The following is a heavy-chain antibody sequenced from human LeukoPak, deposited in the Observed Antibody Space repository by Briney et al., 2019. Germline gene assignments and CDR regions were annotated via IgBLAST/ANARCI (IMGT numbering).Heavy chain of an antibody. CDR1: GFTFSSYW. J-gene: IGHJ3*02. CDR2: ISYDGSNK. V-gene: IGHV3-30-3*01. Sequence: GGSLRLSCAASGFTFSSYWMSWVRQAPCKGLEWVAVISYDGSNKYYADSVKGRFTISRDNSKNTLYLQMNSLRAEDTAVYYCARAYLQSGAFDIWGQGTVVTVSS. CDR3: ARAYLQSGAFDI. D-gene: IGHD6-19*01.